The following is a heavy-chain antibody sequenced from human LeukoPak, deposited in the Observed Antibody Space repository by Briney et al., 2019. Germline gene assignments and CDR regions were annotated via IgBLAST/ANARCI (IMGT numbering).Heavy chain of an antibody. J-gene: IGHJ3*02. D-gene: IGHD1-26*01. CDR1: GFTVSSNY. V-gene: IGHV3-53*01. CDR3: TTDFARAYSGSDAFDI. CDR2: IYSGGST. Sequence: GGSLRLSCAASGFTVSSNYMSWVRQAPGKGLEWVSVIYSGGSTYYADSVKGRFTISRDDSKNTLYLQMNSLKTEDTAVYYCTTDFARAYSGSDAFDIWGQGTMVTVSS.